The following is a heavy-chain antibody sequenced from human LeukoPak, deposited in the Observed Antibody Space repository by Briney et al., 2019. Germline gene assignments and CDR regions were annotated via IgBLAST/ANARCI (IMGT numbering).Heavy chain of an antibody. CDR1: GGSITHYY. CDR2: ILKSGSS. V-gene: IGHV4-4*08. D-gene: IGHD3-16*01. J-gene: IGHJ4*02. Sequence: PSETLSLTCTVSGGSITHYYWNWMRQPPGRGLEWIGYILKSGSSNYNPSLKSRVTISVDTSKNQFSLKLSSVTAADTAVYYCARLRYYFDYWGQGTLVTVSS. CDR3: ARLRYYFDY.